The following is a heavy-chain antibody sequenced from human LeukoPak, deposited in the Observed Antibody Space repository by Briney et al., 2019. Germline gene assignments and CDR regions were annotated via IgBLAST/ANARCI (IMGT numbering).Heavy chain of an antibody. Sequence: GGSLRLSCEASGFTFSAYAMTWVRLAPGKGLEWVSSIGSDNKPHYSESVKGRFAISRDNSKNMLFLQLNSLRAEDTALYYCARDLHYYGARAVGGKGTTVTVPS. CDR1: GFTFSAYA. V-gene: IGHV3-23*01. CDR3: ARDLHYYGARAV. CDR2: IGSDNKP. D-gene: IGHD4/OR15-4a*01. J-gene: IGHJ6*03.